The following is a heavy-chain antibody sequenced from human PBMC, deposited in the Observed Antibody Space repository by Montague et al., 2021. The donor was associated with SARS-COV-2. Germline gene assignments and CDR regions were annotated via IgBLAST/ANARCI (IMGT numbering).Heavy chain of an antibody. CDR3: ARDNYDYVWGSYRYIY. CDR1: GFTFSSYA. V-gene: IGHV3-30*04. J-gene: IGHJ4*02. Sequence: SLRLSCAASGFTFSSYAMHWVRQAPGKGLEWVAVISYDGSNKYYADSVRGRFTISREMNSLRAEDTAVYYCARDNYDYVWGSYRYIYWGQGTPVTVSS. D-gene: IGHD3-16*02. CDR2: ISYDGSNK.